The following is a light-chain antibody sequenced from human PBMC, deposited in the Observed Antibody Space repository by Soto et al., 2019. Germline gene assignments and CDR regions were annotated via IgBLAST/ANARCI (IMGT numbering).Light chain of an antibody. CDR1: QSVSSSY. CDR2: GAS. Sequence: EIELTQSPGTLSLSPGERATLSCRASQSVSSSYLAWYQQKPGQAPRLLIYGASSRATGIPDRFSGSGSGTDFTLTIGRLEPEDFAVYYCQQYGSPWTFGQGTKVEIK. CDR3: QQYGSPWT. J-gene: IGKJ1*01. V-gene: IGKV3-20*01.